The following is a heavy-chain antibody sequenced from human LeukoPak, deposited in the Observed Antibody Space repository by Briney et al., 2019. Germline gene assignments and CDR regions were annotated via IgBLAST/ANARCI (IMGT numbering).Heavy chain of an antibody. V-gene: IGHV3-13*01. J-gene: IGHJ3*01. CDR1: GFTFNNYE. D-gene: IGHD1-14*01. Sequence: GWSLRLSCAASGFTFNNYEMHWVRQTAGKGLEWVSAVGIAADTFYAGSVKGRFSISRDNAESSLFLQMNSLRAGDTAVYYCAREGRMGTADAFDVWGQGTMVTVSS. CDR3: AREGRMGTADAFDV. CDR2: VGIAADT.